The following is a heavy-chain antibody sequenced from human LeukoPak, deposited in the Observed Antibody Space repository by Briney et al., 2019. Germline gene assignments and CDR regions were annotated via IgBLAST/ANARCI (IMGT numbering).Heavy chain of an antibody. CDR2: ISWDSGSK. J-gene: IGHJ3*02. CDR3: ARDLRDTAMVNLGVAFDI. Sequence: GGSLRLSCAASGFTFDDYSMHWVRQAPGKGLEWVSGISWDSGSKGYADSVKGRFTISRDNAKNSLYLQMNSLRAEDTAVYYCARDLRDTAMVNLGVAFDIWGQGTMVTVSS. CDR1: GFTFDDYS. V-gene: IGHV3-9*01. D-gene: IGHD5-18*01.